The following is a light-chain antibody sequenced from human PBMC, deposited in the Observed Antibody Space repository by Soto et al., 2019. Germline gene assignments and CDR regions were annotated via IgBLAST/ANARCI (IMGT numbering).Light chain of an antibody. V-gene: IGLV1-44*01. CDR1: SSNIEINI. J-gene: IGLJ2*01. CDR2: SNN. Sequence: QSVLTQPPSASGTPGQRVTISCSGTSSNIEINIVNWYRQVPGTAPTLLIYSNNHRPSGVPDRFSGSKSGTSASLAISGRQSEDEADYYCAVWDDSLNGVVFGGGTKLTVL. CDR3: AVWDDSLNGVV.